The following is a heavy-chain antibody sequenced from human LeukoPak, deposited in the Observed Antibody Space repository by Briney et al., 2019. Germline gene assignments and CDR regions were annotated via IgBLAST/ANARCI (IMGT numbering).Heavy chain of an antibody. V-gene: IGHV4-39*07. CDR3: ARRGSRSSGWYWGNAFDI. J-gene: IGHJ3*02. D-gene: IGHD6-19*01. CDR1: GGSISSSSYY. Sequence: SETLSLTCTVSGGSISSSSYYWGWIRQPPGKGLEWIGSIYYSGSTYYNPSLKSRVTISVDTSKNQFSLKLSSVTAADTAVYYCARRGSRSSGWYWGNAFDIWGQGTMVTVSS. CDR2: IYYSGST.